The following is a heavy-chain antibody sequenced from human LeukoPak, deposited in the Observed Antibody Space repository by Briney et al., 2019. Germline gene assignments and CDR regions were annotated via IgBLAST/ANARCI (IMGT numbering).Heavy chain of an antibody. D-gene: IGHD4-17*01. J-gene: IGHJ5*02. CDR2: ISSSSSTI. V-gene: IGHV3-48*04. CDR3: TKDPNGDYIGAFDP. CDR1: GFTFRNYG. Sequence: PGGSLRLSCTTSGFTFRNYGMTWVRQAPGKGLEWVSYISSSSSTIFYADSVKGRFTISRDDAKNSLDLQMNSLRADDTAIYYCTKDPNGDYIGAFDPWGQGTLVTVSS.